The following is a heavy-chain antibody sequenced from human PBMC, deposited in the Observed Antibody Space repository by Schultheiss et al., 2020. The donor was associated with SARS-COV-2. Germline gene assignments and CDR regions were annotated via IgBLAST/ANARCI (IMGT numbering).Heavy chain of an antibody. V-gene: IGHV4-39*07. J-gene: IGHJ6*03. CDR2: INHSGST. Sequence: SETLSLTCTVSGGSISSGGYYWSWIRQPPGKGLEWIGEINHSGSTNYNPSLKSRVTISVDTSKNQFSLKLSSVTAADTAVYYCARGGQGQLVRWRGYYYMDVWGKGTTVTVSS. CDR3: ARGGQGQLVRWRGYYYMDV. D-gene: IGHD6-6*01. CDR1: GGSISSGGYY.